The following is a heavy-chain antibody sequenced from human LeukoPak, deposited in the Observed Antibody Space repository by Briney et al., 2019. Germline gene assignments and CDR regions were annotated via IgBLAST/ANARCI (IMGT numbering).Heavy chain of an antibody. D-gene: IGHD3-3*01. CDR3: ARVPGVRFLEWLSYFDY. CDR2: INHSGST. CDR1: GGSFSGYY. V-gene: IGHV4-34*01. Sequence: SETLSLTCAVYGGSFSGYYWSWIRQPPGKGLEWIGEINHSGSTNYNPSLKSRVPISVDTSKNQFSLKLSSVTAADTAVYYCARVPGVRFLEWLSYFDYWGQGTLVTVSS. J-gene: IGHJ4*02.